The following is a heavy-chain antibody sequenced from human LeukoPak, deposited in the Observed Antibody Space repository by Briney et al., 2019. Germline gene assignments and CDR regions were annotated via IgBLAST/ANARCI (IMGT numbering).Heavy chain of an antibody. Sequence: KAGGSLGLSCAASGFTFSDYYMSWIRQAPGKGLEWVSYISSSSSYTNYADSVKGRFTISRDNAKNSLYLQMNSLRAEDTAVYYCARDEYGSGSRLGYWGQGTLVTVSS. D-gene: IGHD3-10*01. J-gene: IGHJ4*02. V-gene: IGHV3-11*06. CDR1: GFTFSDYY. CDR2: ISSSSSYT. CDR3: ARDEYGSGSRLGY.